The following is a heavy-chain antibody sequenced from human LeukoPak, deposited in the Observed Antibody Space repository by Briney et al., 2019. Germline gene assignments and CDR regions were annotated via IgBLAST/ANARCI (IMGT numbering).Heavy chain of an antibody. Sequence: RSQTLSLTCAISGDSVSSNSAAWNWIRQSPSRGLEWLGRTYYRSKWYNDYAVSVKSRITINPDTSKNQFSLQPNSVTPEDTAVYYCAREYPAAGTNIPVLGYWGQGTLVAVSS. D-gene: IGHD6-13*01. J-gene: IGHJ4*02. CDR2: TYYRSKWYN. CDR1: GDSVSSNSAA. V-gene: IGHV6-1*01. CDR3: AREYPAAGTNIPVLGY.